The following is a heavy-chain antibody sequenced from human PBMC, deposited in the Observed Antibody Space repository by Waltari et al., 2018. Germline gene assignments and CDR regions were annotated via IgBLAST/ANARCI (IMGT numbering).Heavy chain of an antibody. D-gene: IGHD6-13*01. V-gene: IGHV4-38-2*02. CDR2: IYHSGST. CDR1: GYSISSGYY. J-gene: IGHJ4*02. Sequence: QVQLQESGPGLVEPSETLSLTCTVSGYSISSGYYWGWIRQPPGKGLEWIGSIYHSGSTYYNPSLKSRVTISVDTSKNQFSLKLSSVTAADTAVYYCARAIGYSSSWYLDYWGQGTLVTVSS. CDR3: ARAIGYSSSWYLDY.